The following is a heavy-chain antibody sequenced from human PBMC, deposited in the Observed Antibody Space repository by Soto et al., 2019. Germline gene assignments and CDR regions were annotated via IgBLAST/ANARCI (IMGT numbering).Heavy chain of an antibody. V-gene: IGHV4-39*01. CDR3: ARLFPPRIEDPFDY. D-gene: IGHD2-21*01. Sequence: SETLSLTCTVSGGSISSSSYYWGWIRQPPGKGLEWIGSIYYSGSTYYNPSLKSRVTISVDTSKNQFSLKLSSVTAADTAVYYCARLFPPRIEDPFDYWGQGTLVTVSS. CDR2: IYYSGST. J-gene: IGHJ4*02. CDR1: GGSISSSSYY.